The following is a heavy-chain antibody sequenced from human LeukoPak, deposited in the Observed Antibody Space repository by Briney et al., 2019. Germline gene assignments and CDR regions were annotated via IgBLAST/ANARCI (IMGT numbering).Heavy chain of an antibody. CDR1: GFTFSDYY. V-gene: IGHV3-11*04. CDR3: ASVDSSGYPDY. J-gene: IGHJ4*02. Sequence: GGSLRLSCAASGFTFSDYYMSWLRQAPGKGLEGVSYISSSGSTIYYADSVKGRFTISRDNAKNSLYLQMNSLRAEDTAVYYCASVDSSGYPDYWGQGTLVTVSS. CDR2: ISSSGSTI. D-gene: IGHD3-22*01.